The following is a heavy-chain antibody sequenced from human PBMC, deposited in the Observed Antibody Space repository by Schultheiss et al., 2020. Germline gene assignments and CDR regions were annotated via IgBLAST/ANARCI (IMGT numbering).Heavy chain of an antibody. Sequence: GGSLRLSCAASGFTFSSYGMYWVRQAPGKGLKWVAVISDDGSNKYYADSVKGRFTISRDNSRNTLYLQMNSLRAEDTAVYYCARDASRFWSGYIQGYYYYGMDVWGQGTTVTVSS. D-gene: IGHD3-3*01. J-gene: IGHJ6*02. V-gene: IGHV3-30*03. CDR3: ARDASRFWSGYIQGYYYYGMDV. CDR1: GFTFSSYG. CDR2: ISDDGSNK.